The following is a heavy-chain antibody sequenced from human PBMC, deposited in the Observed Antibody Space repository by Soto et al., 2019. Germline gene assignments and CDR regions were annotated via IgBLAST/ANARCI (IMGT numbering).Heavy chain of an antibody. CDR1: GCTLSSYG. CDR3: ARAHIAVAGTVDY. CDR2: IRAYNGNT. V-gene: IGHV1-18*01. Sequence: ASVKVSWKASGCTLSSYGINWGRQAPGQGLEWMGWIRAYNGNTNYAQKLQGRVTMTTDTSTSTAYMELRSLRSDDTAVYYCARAHIAVAGTVDYWGQGTLVTVSS. D-gene: IGHD6-19*01. J-gene: IGHJ4*02.